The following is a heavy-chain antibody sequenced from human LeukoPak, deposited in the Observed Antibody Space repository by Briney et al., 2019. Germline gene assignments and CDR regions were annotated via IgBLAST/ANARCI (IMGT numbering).Heavy chain of an antibody. V-gene: IGHV4-38-2*02. CDR1: GYSISSGYY. Sequence: SETLSLTCTVSGYSISSGYYWGWIRQPPGKGLEWIGSIYHSGSTYYNPSLKSRVTISVDTSKNQFSLKLSSVTAADTAVYYCARDGGMTGIDPYYMDVWGKGTTVTVSS. CDR3: ARDGGMTGIDPYYMDV. D-gene: IGHD3-9*01. J-gene: IGHJ6*03. CDR2: IYHSGST.